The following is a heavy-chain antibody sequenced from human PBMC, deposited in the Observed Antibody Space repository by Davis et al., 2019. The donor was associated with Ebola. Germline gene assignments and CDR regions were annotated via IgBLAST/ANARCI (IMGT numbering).Heavy chain of an antibody. CDR3: AWGYSNQWFDY. D-gene: IGHD4-11*01. CDR2: IYYSGST. Sequence: MPSETLSLTCTVSGGSISSGGYYWSWIRQHPGKGLEWIGYIYYSGSTYYNPSLKSRVTISVDTSKNQFSLKLSSVTAADTAVYYCAWGYSNQWFDYWGQGTLVTVSS. J-gene: IGHJ4*02. CDR1: GGSISSGGYY. V-gene: IGHV4-31*03.